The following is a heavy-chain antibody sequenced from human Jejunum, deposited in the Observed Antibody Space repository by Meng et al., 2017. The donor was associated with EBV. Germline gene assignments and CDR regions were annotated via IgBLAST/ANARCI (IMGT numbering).Heavy chain of an antibody. Sequence: QMPLKESGPTLVKPTETLTLTCTVSGFSLSTSGVGVGWIRQPPGKALEWLAHIYWDENKRYSTSLRSRLSIMKDTSKSQVVLTMTNMDPVDTATYYCARRYGDYVRYFDSWGQGILVTVSS. CDR1: GFSLSTSGVG. J-gene: IGHJ4*02. CDR2: IYWDENK. D-gene: IGHD4-17*01. CDR3: ARRYGDYVRYFDS. V-gene: IGHV2-5*02.